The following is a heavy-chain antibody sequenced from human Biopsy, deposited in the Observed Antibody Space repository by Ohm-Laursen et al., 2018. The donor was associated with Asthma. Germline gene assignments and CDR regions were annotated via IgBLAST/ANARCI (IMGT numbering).Heavy chain of an antibody. J-gene: IGHJ4*02. Sequence: AVKVSCKSPGGTFNTYVIAWGRQAPGQGLKWMGGISSSFGTTTYPQKFQDRVTITADDSTSTVYMELSSLRSEDTAVYYCARKAGSCISRTCYSLDFWGQGTLVTVSS. V-gene: IGHV1-69*13. CDR2: ISSSFGTT. CDR1: GGTFNTYV. CDR3: ARKAGSCISRTCYSLDF. D-gene: IGHD2-2*01.